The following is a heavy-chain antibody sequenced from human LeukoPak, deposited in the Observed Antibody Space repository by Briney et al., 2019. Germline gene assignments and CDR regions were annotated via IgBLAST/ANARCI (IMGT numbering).Heavy chain of an antibody. CDR3: VPDVPDPALGF. CDR2: IKTKSDVGTT. D-gene: IGHD2-15*01. Sequence: GGSLRLSCAASGFTFNKAWMTWVRQAPGKGLEWVGRIKTKSDVGTTDYAAPVKGRFTISRDDSKNTLYLRMNSLKTEDTAVYYCVPDVPDPALGFWGQGSLVTVSS. V-gene: IGHV3-15*01. CDR1: GFTFNKAW. J-gene: IGHJ4*02.